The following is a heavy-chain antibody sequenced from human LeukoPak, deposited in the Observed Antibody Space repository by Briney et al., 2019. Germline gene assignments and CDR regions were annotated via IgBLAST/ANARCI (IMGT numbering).Heavy chain of an antibody. J-gene: IGHJ4*02. CDR2: IYTSGST. V-gene: IGHV4-4*09. CDR3: ARHYSGTVPPVY. CDR1: GGSISSYY. Sequence: SETLSLTCTISGGSISSYYWSWIRQPPGKGLEWIGYIYTSGSTNYNPSLKSRVTMSLDTSKNQFSLKLSSVTAADTAIYYCARHYSGTVPPVYWGQGTLVTVSS. D-gene: IGHD1-1*01.